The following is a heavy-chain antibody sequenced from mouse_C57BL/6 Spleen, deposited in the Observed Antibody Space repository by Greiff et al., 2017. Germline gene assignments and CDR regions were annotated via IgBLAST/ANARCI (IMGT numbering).Heavy chain of an antibody. CDR3: APEGYSWDY. D-gene: IGHD2-14*01. CDR1: GYTFTSYW. CDR2: INPSSGYT. Sequence: QVQLQQSGAELAKPGASVKLSCKASGYTFTSYWMHWVKQRPGQGLEWIGYINPSSGYTKYNQKFKDKATLTADNSSSTAYMQLSSLTYEDSAVYYCAPEGYSWDYWGQGTTVTVSS. J-gene: IGHJ4*01. V-gene: IGHV1-7*01.